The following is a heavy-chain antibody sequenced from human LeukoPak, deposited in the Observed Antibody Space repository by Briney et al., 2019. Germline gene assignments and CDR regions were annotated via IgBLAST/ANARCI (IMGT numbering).Heavy chain of an antibody. J-gene: IGHJ3*02. CDR1: GGTFSSYA. Sequence: ASVKVSCKASGGTFSSYAISWVRQAPGQGLEWMGGIIPIFGTANYAQKFQGRVTITTDESTSTAYMELSSLRSEDTAVYYCARDGRRYYYDSSGYYSGDAFDIWGQGTMVTVSS. V-gene: IGHV1-69*05. D-gene: IGHD3-22*01. CDR3: ARDGRRYYYDSSGYYSGDAFDI. CDR2: IIPIFGTA.